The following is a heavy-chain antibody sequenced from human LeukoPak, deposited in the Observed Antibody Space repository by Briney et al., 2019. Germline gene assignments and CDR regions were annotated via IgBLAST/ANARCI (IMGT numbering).Heavy chain of an antibody. J-gene: IGHJ4*02. V-gene: IGHV4-61*08. CDR1: GGSISSGGYY. CDR2: IYYSGST. D-gene: IGHD3-3*01. Sequence: SQTLSLTCTVSGGSISSGGYYWSWIRQHPGKGLEWIGYIYYSGSTNYNPPLKSRVTISVDTSKNQFSLKLSSVTAADTAVYYCARQRFLEWYFDYWGQGTLVTVSS. CDR3: ARQRFLEWYFDY.